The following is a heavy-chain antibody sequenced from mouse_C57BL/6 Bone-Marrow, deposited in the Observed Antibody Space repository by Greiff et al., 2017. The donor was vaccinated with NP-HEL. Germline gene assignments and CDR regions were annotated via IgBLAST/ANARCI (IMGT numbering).Heavy chain of an antibody. V-gene: IGHV2-6-1*01. D-gene: IGHD2-3*01. J-gene: IGHJ4*01. CDR1: GFSLTSYG. CDR3: ARQGLLRDYAMDY. Sequence: VQLQQSGPGLVAPSQSLSITCTVSGFSLTSYGVHWVRQPPGKGLEWLVVIWSDGSTTYNSALKSRLSISKDNSKSQVFLKMNSLQTDDTAMYYCARQGLLRDYAMDYWGQGTSVTVSS. CDR2: IWSDGST.